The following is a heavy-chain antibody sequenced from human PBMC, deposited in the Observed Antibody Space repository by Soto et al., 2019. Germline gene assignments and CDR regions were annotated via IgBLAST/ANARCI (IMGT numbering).Heavy chain of an antibody. CDR2: ISWNSDSI. Sequence: EAQLVESGGGFVQPGRSLRLSCAGSGFIFDDFAIHWVRQAPGKGLEWVSGISWNSDSIGYVDSVKGRFTISRDNAKNSLYLQMNSLRAEDTALYYCTKVGGLYDFWSGPLHFDLWGQGTLVTVSS. CDR1: GFIFDDFA. V-gene: IGHV3-9*01. D-gene: IGHD3-3*01. J-gene: IGHJ4*02. CDR3: TKVGGLYDFWSGPLHFDL.